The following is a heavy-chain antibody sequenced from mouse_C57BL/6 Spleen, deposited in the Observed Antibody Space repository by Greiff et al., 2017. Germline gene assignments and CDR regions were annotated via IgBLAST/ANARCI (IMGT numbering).Heavy chain of an antibody. CDR1: GFNIKNTY. Sequence: VHVKQSVAELVRPGASVKLSCTASGFNIKNTYMHWVKQRPEQGLEWIGRIDPANGNTKYAPKFQGKATITADTSSNTAYLQLSSLTSEDTAIYYCARWYYDGYYFDYWGQGTTLTVSS. V-gene: IGHV14-3*01. CDR3: ARWYYDGYYFDY. J-gene: IGHJ2*01. D-gene: IGHD2-3*01. CDR2: IDPANGNT.